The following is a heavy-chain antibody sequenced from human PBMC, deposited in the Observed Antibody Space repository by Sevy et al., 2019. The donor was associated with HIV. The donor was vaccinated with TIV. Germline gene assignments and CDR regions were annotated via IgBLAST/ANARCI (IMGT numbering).Heavy chain of an antibody. CDR3: ARDIGTIDDY. D-gene: IGHD1-1*01. Sequence: GGSLRLSCAASGFTFSSYSMNWVRQAPGKGLEWVSSISSSSSYIYYADSVMGRFTISRDNAKNSLYLQMNSLRAEDTAVYYCARDIGTIDDYWGQGTLVTVSS. CDR1: GFTFSSYS. V-gene: IGHV3-21*01. CDR2: ISSSSSYI. J-gene: IGHJ4*02.